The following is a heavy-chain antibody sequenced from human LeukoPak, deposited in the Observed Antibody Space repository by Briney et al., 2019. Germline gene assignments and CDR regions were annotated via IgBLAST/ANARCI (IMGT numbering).Heavy chain of an antibody. CDR2: IYRSGTT. V-gene: IGHV4-4*02. Sequence: PGGSLRLSCTVSGFTVSSNSMSWVRQPPGKGLEWIGEIYRSGTTNYKPSLKSRVTISLDKSRNHFSLKLTSVTAADSAVYYCARRSPYSTGWSSYFDYWGQGALVTVSS. D-gene: IGHD6-19*01. CDR3: ARRSPYSTGWSSYFDY. CDR1: GFTVSSNS. J-gene: IGHJ4*02.